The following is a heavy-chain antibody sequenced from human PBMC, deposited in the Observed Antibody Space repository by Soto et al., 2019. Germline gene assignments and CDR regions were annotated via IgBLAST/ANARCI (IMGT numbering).Heavy chain of an antibody. CDR1: GGSFSGYY. CDR3: ARGLGYLSSRSYYYYGMDV. Sequence: PSETLSLTCAVYGGSFSGYYWSWIRQPPRKGLEWIGEINHSGSTNYNPSLKSRVTISVDTSKNQFSLKLSSVTAADTAVYYCARGLGYLSSRSYYYYGMDVWGQGATVTVSS. D-gene: IGHD2-15*01. V-gene: IGHV4-34*01. J-gene: IGHJ6*02. CDR2: INHSGST.